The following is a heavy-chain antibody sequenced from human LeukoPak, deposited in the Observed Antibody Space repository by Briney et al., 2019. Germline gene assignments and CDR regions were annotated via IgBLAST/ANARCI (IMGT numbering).Heavy chain of an antibody. CDR3: ASGMVRRNYYYYGMDV. CDR1: GYTFTSYA. Sequence: ASVKVSCKASGYTFTSYAMHWVRQAPGQRLEWMGWINAGNGNTKYSQKFQGRVTITRDTSTSTAYMALRSLRSDDTAVYYCASGMVRRNYYYYGMDVWGKGTTVTVSS. J-gene: IGHJ6*04. V-gene: IGHV1-3*01. D-gene: IGHD3-10*01. CDR2: INAGNGNT.